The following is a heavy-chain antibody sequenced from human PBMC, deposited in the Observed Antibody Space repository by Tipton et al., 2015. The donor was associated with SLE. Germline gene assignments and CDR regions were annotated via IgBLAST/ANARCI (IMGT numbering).Heavy chain of an antibody. V-gene: IGHV7-4-1*01. J-gene: IGHJ4*02. Sequence: QSGAEVKKPGASVKVSCKASGYTFTSYSVIWVRQAPGQGLEWMGWINTNTGKPTYAQGFTGRSVFSLDTSVSTAYLQIGSLKAEDTAVYYCARVLSMTTVDAGYWGQGTLVTVSS. CDR3: ARVLSMTTVDAGY. CDR1: GYTFTSYS. D-gene: IGHD4-17*01. CDR2: INTNTGKP.